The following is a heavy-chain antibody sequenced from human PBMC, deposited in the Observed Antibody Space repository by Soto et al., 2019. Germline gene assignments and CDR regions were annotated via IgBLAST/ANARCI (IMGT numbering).Heavy chain of an antibody. CDR2: ISYDGRNK. Sequence: QVQLVESGGGVVQPGRSLRLSCAASGFTFSSYAMHWVRQAPGKGLEWVAVISYDGRNKYYADSVKGRFTISRDNSKNTLYLQMNSLRAEDTAVYYCARDGDCSGGSCYSRGGYFDYWGQGTLVTVSS. V-gene: IGHV3-30-3*01. CDR1: GFTFSSYA. J-gene: IGHJ4*02. CDR3: ARDGDCSGGSCYSRGGYFDY. D-gene: IGHD2-15*01.